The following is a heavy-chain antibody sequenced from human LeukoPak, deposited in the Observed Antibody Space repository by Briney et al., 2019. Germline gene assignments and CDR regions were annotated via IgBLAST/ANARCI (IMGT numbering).Heavy chain of an antibody. V-gene: IGHV4-59*01. Sequence: PSETLSLTCTVSGGSISPYYWGWIRQPPGKGLEWIGYISYSGDTNYTPSLKSRVTISVDTSKNQFSLKVSSVTAADTAVYYCVRITKGTVDYCGQGTLVTVSS. D-gene: IGHD3-10*01. CDR3: VRITKGTVDY. CDR1: GGSISPYY. J-gene: IGHJ4*02. CDR2: ISYSGDT.